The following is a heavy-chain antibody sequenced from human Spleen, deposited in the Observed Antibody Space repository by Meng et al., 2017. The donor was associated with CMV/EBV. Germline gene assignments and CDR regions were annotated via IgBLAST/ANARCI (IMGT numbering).Heavy chain of an antibody. V-gene: IGHV4-34*01. CDR1: GGSFSGYY. J-gene: IGHJ4*02. D-gene: IGHD6-6*01. CDR2: INHSGST. CDR3: ARSVSSTPAFDY. Sequence: SETLSLTCAVYGGSFSGYYWSWIRQPPGKGLEWIGEINHSGSTNYNPSLKSRVTISVDTSKNQFSLKLSSVTAADTAVYYCARSVSSTPAFDYRGQGTLVTVSS.